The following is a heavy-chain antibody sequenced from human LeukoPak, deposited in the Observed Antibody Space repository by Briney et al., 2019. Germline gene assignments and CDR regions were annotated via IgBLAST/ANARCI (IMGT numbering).Heavy chain of an antibody. V-gene: IGHV4-30-4*01. J-gene: IGHJ6*02. CDR2: IYYSGST. CDR1: GGSISSGDYY. CDR3: ARAGSSSSWYDFGYHYYYGMDV. Sequence: SETLSLTCTVSGGSISSGDYYWIWIRQPPGKGLEWIGYIYYSGSTYYNPSLRSRVTISVDTSKNQFSLKLSSVTAADTAVYYCARAGSSSSWYDFGYHYYYGMDVWGQGTTVTVSS. D-gene: IGHD6-13*01.